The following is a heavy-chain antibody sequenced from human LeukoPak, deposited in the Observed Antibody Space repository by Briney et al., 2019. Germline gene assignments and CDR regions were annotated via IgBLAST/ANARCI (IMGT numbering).Heavy chain of an antibody. CDR3: ARVNPGYRPDAFDI. CDR1: GGSISNAY. J-gene: IGHJ3*02. CDR2: VYSSGTT. Sequence: PSETLSLTCTVSGGSISNAYWAWIRQPVGKGLEWIGRVYSSGTTNYNPSLKSRVTMSVDTSKNQFSLILSSVTAADTAVYYCARVNPGYRPDAFDIWGQGTMVTVSS. V-gene: IGHV4-4*07. D-gene: IGHD6-13*01.